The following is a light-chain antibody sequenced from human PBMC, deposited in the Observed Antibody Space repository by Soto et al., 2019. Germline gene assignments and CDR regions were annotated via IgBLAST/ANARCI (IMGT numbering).Light chain of an antibody. J-gene: IGLJ2*01. CDR1: SSNFGAGYD. V-gene: IGLV1-40*01. CDR3: QSYDRSLSGHVV. CDR2: GST. Sequence: LTQPHSVSGAPGQTVTMSCTGSSSNFGAGYDVHWYQQLPGTAPKLLIYGSTNRPSGVPARFSGSKSDTSASLAITGLQAEDEADYYCQSYDRSLSGHVVFGGGTKLTVL.